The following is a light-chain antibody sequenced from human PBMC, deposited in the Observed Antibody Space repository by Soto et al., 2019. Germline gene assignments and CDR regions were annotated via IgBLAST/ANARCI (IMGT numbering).Light chain of an antibody. CDR2: AAS. CDR1: ESVAGN. V-gene: IGKV3-15*01. CDR3: QQYNNWPQS. Sequence: IVMTQSPATLSVSPGERATLSCRASESVAGNLAWYQQKPGQTPRLLIFAASSRPTGSPARFSGSGSGTDFTLTITSLQSEDVAVYYCQQYNNWPQSFGPGTRVDV. J-gene: IGKJ3*01.